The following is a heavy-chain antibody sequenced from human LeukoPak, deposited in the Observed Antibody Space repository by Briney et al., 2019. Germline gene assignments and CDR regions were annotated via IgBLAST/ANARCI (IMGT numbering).Heavy chain of an antibody. CDR2: INPNSGGT. D-gene: IGHD6-19*01. V-gene: IGHV1-2*06. J-gene: IGHJ1*01. CDR1: GYTFTGYY. Sequence: ASVKVSCKASGYTFTGYYMHWVRQAPGQGLEWMGRINPNSGGTNYAQKLQGRVTMTTDTSTSTAYMELRSLRSDDTAVYYCAKSGDISSGWYGPTEYFQHWGQGTLVTVSS. CDR3: AKSGDISSGWYGPTEYFQH.